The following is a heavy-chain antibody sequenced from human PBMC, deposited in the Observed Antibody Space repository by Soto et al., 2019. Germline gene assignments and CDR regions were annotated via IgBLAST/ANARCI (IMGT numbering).Heavy chain of an antibody. D-gene: IGHD2-15*01. V-gene: IGHV1-69*02. CDR3: ASEYCSGGSCYSRF. J-gene: IGHJ4*02. CDR1: GGTFSSYT. Sequence: SVKVSCKASGGTFSSYTISWVRQAPGQGLEWMGRIIPILGIANYAQKFQGRVTITADKSTSTAYMELSSLRSEDTAVYYCASEYCSGGSCYSRFWGQGTLVTVSS. CDR2: IIPILGIA.